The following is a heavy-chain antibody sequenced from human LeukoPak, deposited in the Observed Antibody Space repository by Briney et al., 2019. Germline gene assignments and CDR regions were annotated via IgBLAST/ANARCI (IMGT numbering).Heavy chain of an antibody. V-gene: IGHV4-39*02. CDR3: ARHEYEVFPPANWFDP. J-gene: IGHJ5*02. CDR1: GDSVSSSNFF. D-gene: IGHD6-6*01. CDR2: FHYSGST. Sequence: PSETLSLTCTASGDSVSSSNFFWGWIRQPPGKGLEWIGSFHYSGSTFYNPSLKSRVTISVDTSKNHFSLKLTSVTAADSAVYYCARHEYEVFPPANWFDPWGQGTLVTVSS.